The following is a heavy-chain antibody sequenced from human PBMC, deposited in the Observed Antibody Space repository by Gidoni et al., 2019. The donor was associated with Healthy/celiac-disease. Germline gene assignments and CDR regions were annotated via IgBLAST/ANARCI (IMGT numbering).Heavy chain of an antibody. J-gene: IGHJ6*02. Sequence: QVQLQQWGAGLLKPAETLSLPCSVYGGSFSGYYWSWIRQPQGKGLEWIGELNHSGSTNSNPSLRSRVTISVDTSKNQFSLKLSSVTAADTAVYYCARGKYYYGIDVWGQGTTVTVSS. CDR3: ARGKYYYGIDV. CDR2: LNHSGST. CDR1: GGSFSGYY. V-gene: IGHV4-34*01.